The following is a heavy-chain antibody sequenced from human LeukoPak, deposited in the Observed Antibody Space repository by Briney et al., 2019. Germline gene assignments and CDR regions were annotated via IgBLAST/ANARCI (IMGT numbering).Heavy chain of an antibody. CDR2: IYYSGST. CDR3: ARDPCRGSLVVGPTAADAFDI. CDR1: GGSISSGGYY. D-gene: IGHD2-2*01. V-gene: IGHV4-31*03. Sequence: SQTLSLTCTVSGGSISSGGYYWSWIRQHPGKGLEWIGYIYYSGSTYYNPSLKSRVTISVDTSKNQFSLRLNSVTAADTAVYYCARDPCRGSLVVGPTAADAFDIWGQGTMVTVSS. J-gene: IGHJ3*02.